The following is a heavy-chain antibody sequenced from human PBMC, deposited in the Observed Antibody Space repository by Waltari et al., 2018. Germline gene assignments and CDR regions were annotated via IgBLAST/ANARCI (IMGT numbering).Heavy chain of an antibody. Sequence: QVQLVQSGPEVQKPGASVKVSCKTSGYGFSTYYIHWVRQAPGQGLEWMGGVNPNSGGTNYAQKFQCRVTMTRDTSITTVYMELSRLRSDDTAILYCARQYFYGSRGDEYYFDSWGQGTLLTVSS. J-gene: IGHJ4*01. D-gene: IGHD3-10*01. CDR3: ARQYFYGSRGDEYYFDS. V-gene: IGHV1-2*02. CDR2: VNPNSGGT. CDR1: GYGFSTYY.